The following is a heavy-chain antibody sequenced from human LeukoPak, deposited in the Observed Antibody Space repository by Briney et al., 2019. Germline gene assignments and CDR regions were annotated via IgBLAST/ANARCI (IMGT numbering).Heavy chain of an antibody. CDR3: ARALADGDSTSYYYYGMDV. J-gene: IGHJ6*02. D-gene: IGHD2-21*02. V-gene: IGHV4-59*12. CDR1: GGSISSYY. CDR2: IYYSGST. Sequence: SETLSLTCTVSGGSISSYYWSWIRQTPGKGLEWIGYIYYSGSTNYNPSLKSRVTMSVDRSKNQFSLKLSSVTAADTAVYYCARALADGDSTSYYYYGMDVWGQGTTVTLSS.